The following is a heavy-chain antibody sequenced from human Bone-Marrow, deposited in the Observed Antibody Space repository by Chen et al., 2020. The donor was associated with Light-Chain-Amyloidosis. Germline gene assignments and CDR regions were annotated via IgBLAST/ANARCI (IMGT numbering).Heavy chain of an antibody. D-gene: IGHD3-10*01. CDR2: ISRDTGRT. V-gene: IGHV3-9*01. CDR3: AKGFGSGTYSSPGDY. CDR1: GFDFADSA. J-gene: IGHJ4*02. Sequence: VQLVVSGGGLVQPGGSLRLSCSASGFDFADSAMHWVRQAPGRGLQWVSGISRDTGRTYYADSVRGRFTVSRDNGKTSLFLEMNGLRPDDTALYFCAKGFGSGTYSSPGDYWGQGIMVNVSS.